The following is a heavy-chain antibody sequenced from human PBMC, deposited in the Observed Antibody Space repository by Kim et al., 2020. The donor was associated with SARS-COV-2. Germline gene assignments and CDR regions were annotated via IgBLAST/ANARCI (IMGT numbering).Heavy chain of an antibody. CDR2: ISWNSGSI. J-gene: IGHJ3*02. D-gene: IGHD5-12*01. Sequence: GGSLRLSCAASGFTFDDYAMHWVRQAPGKGLEWVSGISWNSGSIGYADSVKGRFTISRDNAKNSLYLQMNSLRAEDTALYYCAKDIRVATRQYDAFDIWGQGTMVTVSS. V-gene: IGHV3-9*01. CDR3: AKDIRVATRQYDAFDI. CDR1: GFTFDDYA.